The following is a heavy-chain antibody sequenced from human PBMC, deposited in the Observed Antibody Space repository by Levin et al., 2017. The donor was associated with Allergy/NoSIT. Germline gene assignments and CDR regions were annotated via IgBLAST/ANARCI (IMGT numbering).Heavy chain of an antibody. J-gene: IGHJ4*02. Sequence: GESLKISCAASGFTFSSYAMHWVRQAPGKGLEWVAVISYDGSNKYYADSVKGRFTISRDNSKNTLYLQMNSLRAEDTAVYYCARDLIAARPYWGQGTLVTVSS. CDR1: GFTFSSYA. D-gene: IGHD6-6*01. CDR3: ARDLIAARPY. V-gene: IGHV3-30-3*01. CDR2: ISYDGSNK.